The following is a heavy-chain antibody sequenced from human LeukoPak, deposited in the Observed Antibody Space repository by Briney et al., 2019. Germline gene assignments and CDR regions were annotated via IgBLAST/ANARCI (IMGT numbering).Heavy chain of an antibody. J-gene: IGHJ4*01. CDR1: GFNFSSFA. CDR2: IRGTGGST. Sequence: GGSLRLSCAASGFNFSSFAMTWVRQAPGKGPQLVSGIRGTGGSTFYADSVKGRFTISRDNSKNTLYVKINNLRAEDTAVYYCAKDKSNSWYGLDFWGHGTLVTVSS. D-gene: IGHD6-13*01. V-gene: IGHV3-23*01. CDR3: AKDKSNSWYGLDF.